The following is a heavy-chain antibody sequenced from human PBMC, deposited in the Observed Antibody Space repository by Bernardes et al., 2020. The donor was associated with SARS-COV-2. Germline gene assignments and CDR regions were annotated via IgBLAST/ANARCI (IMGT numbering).Heavy chain of an antibody. D-gene: IGHD1-26*01. Sequence: GEALKISCKASGYRINNYWIGWVRQMPGKGLEWRGIIYPDDYDKRYSTSFQGQVTISVDKTISTAYLQWSSLKASDTAIYYCARLQGFNGSLREAFGYWGQGTLVTVSS. CDR2: IYPDDYDK. CDR1: GYRINNYW. V-gene: IGHV5-51*01. J-gene: IGHJ4*02. CDR3: ARLQGFNGSLREAFGY.